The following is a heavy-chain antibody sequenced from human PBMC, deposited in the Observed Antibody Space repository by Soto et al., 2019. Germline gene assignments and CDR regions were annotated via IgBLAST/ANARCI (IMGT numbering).Heavy chain of an antibody. CDR2: ISGSGGST. J-gene: IGHJ5*02. V-gene: IGHV3-23*01. CDR3: AKATRGLNHPFDP. CDR1: GFTFSSYA. D-gene: IGHD3-10*01. Sequence: PRGSLRLSCAASGFTFSSYAMIWVRQAPGKGLEWVSAISGSGGSTYYADSVKGRFTISRDNSTNTLYLQMNSLRAEDTAVYYCAKATRGLNHPFDPWGQGTLVTVSS.